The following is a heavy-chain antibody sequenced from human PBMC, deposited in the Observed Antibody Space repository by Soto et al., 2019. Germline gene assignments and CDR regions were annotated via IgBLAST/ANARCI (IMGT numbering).Heavy chain of an antibody. J-gene: IGHJ4*02. CDR1: GFIFSDFG. Sequence: GGSLRLSCEASGFIFSDFGMHWVRQAPGKGLEWVAVISYDGNNKYYAESVKGRFTISRDNSKNTLYLQMNSLRAEDTAVYYCARDSHVGSGWQLTADYWGQGTLVTVSS. V-gene: IGHV3-30*03. CDR3: ARDSHVGSGWQLTADY. D-gene: IGHD6-19*01. CDR2: ISYDGNNK.